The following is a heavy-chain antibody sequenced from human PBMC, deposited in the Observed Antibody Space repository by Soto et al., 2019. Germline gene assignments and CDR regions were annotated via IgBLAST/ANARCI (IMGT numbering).Heavy chain of an antibody. CDR3: ATGRGVDRRLE. CDR2: FDPEDGKR. V-gene: IGHV1-24*01. J-gene: IGHJ4*02. Sequence: ASVKVSCKVSGYTLTELSMHWVRQAPGKGLEWMGRFDPEDGKRIYAQKFQGRLTLTEDTSTDTSYMELTSLRSEDTAVYYCATGRGVDRRLEWGQGTLVTVSS. CDR1: GYTLTELS. D-gene: IGHD3-10*01.